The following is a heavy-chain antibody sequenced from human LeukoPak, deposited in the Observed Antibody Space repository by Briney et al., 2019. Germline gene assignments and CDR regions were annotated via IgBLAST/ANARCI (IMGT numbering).Heavy chain of an antibody. V-gene: IGHV4-34*01. CDR1: GGSFSCYY. Sequence: SETLSLTCAVYGGSFSCYYWSWIRQPPGKGLEWIGEINHSGSTNYNPSLKSRVTISVDTSKNQFSLKLSSVTAADTAVYYCARLRGGRINLGYYYMDVWGKGTTVTVSS. CDR3: ARLRGGRINLGYYYMDV. J-gene: IGHJ6*03. D-gene: IGHD3-10*01. CDR2: INHSGST.